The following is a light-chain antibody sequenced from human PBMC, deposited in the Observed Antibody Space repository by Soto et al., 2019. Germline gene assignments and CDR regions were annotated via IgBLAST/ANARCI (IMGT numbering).Light chain of an antibody. CDR1: SSDVGDFDC. J-gene: IGLJ2*01. Sequence: QSVLTQPASVSGSPGQSITISCTGTSSDVGDFDCVSWYQQHPGKAPKLMSYEVSDRPSGVSNRFSGSKSGDTASLTISGLQAEDEADYYCSSYTSSSTLVFGGGTKLTVL. V-gene: IGLV2-14*01. CDR2: EVS. CDR3: SSYTSSSTLV.